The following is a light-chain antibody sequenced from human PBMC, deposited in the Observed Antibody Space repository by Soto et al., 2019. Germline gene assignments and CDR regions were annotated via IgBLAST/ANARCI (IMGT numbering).Light chain of an antibody. Sequence: QSALTQPPSASGSPGQSVTISCTGTSSDVGGYDYVSWYQQHPGKAPKLMIYEVSKRPSGVPDRFSGSKSGNTASLTVSGLQAEDEADYYCSSYAGPNNSVFGGGTQLTVL. CDR1: SSDVGGYDY. CDR3: SSYAGPNNSV. V-gene: IGLV2-8*01. J-gene: IGLJ2*01. CDR2: EVS.